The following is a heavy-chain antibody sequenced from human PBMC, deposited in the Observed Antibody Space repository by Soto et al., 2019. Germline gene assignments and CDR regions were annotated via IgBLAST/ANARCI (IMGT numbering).Heavy chain of an antibody. J-gene: IGHJ4*02. CDR2: INPYNGHK. Sequence: GASVKVSCKAFGYSFGYYGIKWVRQAPGQGLEWMGWINPYNGHKNYAQKLPGRLTMTTDTSTSTAYMELRSLRSDDTAVYYCARGAARLRYCSSTSCYGYFDYWGQGTLLTVSS. CDR1: GYSFGYYG. CDR3: ARGAARLRYCSSTSCYGYFDY. V-gene: IGHV1-18*01. D-gene: IGHD2-2*01.